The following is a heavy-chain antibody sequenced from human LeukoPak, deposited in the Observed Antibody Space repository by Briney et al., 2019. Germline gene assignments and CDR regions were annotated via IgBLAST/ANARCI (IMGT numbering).Heavy chain of an antibody. CDR3: ARARHLGYSSSLYYFDY. CDR2: IYHSGST. CDR1: GGSISSSNW. D-gene: IGHD6-13*01. V-gene: IGHV4-4*02. J-gene: IGHJ4*02. Sequence: SGTLSLTCAVSGGSISSSNWWSWVRQPPGKGLEWIGEIYHSGSTNYNPSLKSRVTISVDKSKNQFSLKLSSVTAADTAVYYCARARHLGYSSSLYYFDYWGQGTLVTVSS.